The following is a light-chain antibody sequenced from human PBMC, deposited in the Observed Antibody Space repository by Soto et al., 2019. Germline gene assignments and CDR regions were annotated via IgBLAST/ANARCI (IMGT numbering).Light chain of an antibody. CDR2: DNN. Sequence: QSVLTQPPSVSAAPGQTVTISCSGSSSNIGNNYVSWYQQLPGTAPNLLIYDNNKRPSGIPDRFSGSKSGTSATLGINGLQTGDEADYYCGTWDSSLSAVVFGGGTKLTVL. V-gene: IGLV1-51*01. J-gene: IGLJ2*01. CDR3: GTWDSSLSAVV. CDR1: SSNIGNNY.